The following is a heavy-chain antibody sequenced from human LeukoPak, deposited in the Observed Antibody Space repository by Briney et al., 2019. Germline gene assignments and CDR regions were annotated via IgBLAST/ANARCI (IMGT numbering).Heavy chain of an antibody. CDR2: ISSSSSTI. Sequence: GGSLRLSCAGSGFTFSSYEMNWVCQAPGKGLEWVSYISSSSSTIYYADSVKGRFTISRDNAKNSLYLQMNSLRAEDTAVYYCARDGTGYCSSTSCYLIWGQGTLVTVSS. CDR3: ARDGTGYCSSTSCYLI. J-gene: IGHJ4*02. V-gene: IGHV3-48*03. CDR1: GFTFSSYE. D-gene: IGHD2-2*01.